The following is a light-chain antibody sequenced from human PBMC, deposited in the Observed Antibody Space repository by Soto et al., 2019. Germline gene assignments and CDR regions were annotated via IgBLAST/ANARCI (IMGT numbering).Light chain of an antibody. CDR1: QDVKHY. Sequence: DIQMTQSPSSLSASIGDRVTITCQASQDVKHYLNWYQQKPGKAPRLPIYDVSRLESGVPSRFSGSGSGTLFTFTITSLQPEDFATYYCQQYNRYVTFGQGTKVDIK. CDR2: DVS. V-gene: IGKV1-33*01. CDR3: QQYNRYVT. J-gene: IGKJ1*01.